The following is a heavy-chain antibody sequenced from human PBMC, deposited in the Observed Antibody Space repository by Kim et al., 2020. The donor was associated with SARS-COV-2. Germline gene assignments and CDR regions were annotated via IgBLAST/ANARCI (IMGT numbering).Heavy chain of an antibody. J-gene: IGHJ6*02. Sequence: SETLSLTCTVSGGSISSYYWSWIRQPPGKGLEWIGYIYYSGSTNYNPSLKSRVTISVDTSKNQFSLKLSSVTAADTAVYYCARAYSSSWSTLGWYYYYGMDVWGQGTTVTVSS. D-gene: IGHD6-13*01. V-gene: IGHV4-59*01. CDR1: GGSISSYY. CDR3: ARAYSSSWSTLGWYYYYGMDV. CDR2: IYYSGST.